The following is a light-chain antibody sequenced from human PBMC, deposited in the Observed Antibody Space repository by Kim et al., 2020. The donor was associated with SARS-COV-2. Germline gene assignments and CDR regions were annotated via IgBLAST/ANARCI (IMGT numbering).Light chain of an antibody. J-gene: IGLJ1*01. CDR3: SSYTSSSTYV. Sequence: GQSLTISCTGTSSDVGGYNYVSWHQQHPGKAPKLMIYDVSNRPSGVSNRFSGSKSGNTASLTISGLQAEDEADYYCSSYTSSSTYVFGTGTKVTVL. V-gene: IGLV2-14*03. CDR2: DVS. CDR1: SSDVGGYNY.